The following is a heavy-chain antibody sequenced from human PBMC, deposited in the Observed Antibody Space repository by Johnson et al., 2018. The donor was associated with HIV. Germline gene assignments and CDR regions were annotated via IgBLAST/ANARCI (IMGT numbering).Heavy chain of an antibody. Sequence: VQLVESGGGLVQPGRFLRLSCAASGFTFDDYAMHWVRQAPGKGLEWVSGISWNSGSVDYADSVKGRFTISRDNAKNSLYLQMNSLRTEDTAFYYCAKDTRYYDSSGYPTEAFDIWGQGTMVTVSS. CDR3: AKDTRYYDSSGYPTEAFDI. CDR2: ISWNSGSV. D-gene: IGHD3-22*01. V-gene: IGHV3-9*01. CDR1: GFTFDDYA. J-gene: IGHJ3*02.